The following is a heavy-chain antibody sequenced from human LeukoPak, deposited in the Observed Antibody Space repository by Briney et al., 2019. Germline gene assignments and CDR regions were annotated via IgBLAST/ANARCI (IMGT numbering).Heavy chain of an antibody. CDR1: GYTFTAYY. V-gene: IGHV1-2*02. D-gene: IGHD3-16*02. CDR2: INPNSGCT. J-gene: IGHJ4*02. Sequence: ASVQVSCKASGYTFTAYYMNWVRQAPGQGLGWMGLINPNSGCTNYAQKFQGRVTMTRDTSISTAYMELSRLRSDDTAVYYCASYSGVWGSYRNPPFDYWGQGTLATVSS. CDR3: ASYSGVWGSYRNPPFDY.